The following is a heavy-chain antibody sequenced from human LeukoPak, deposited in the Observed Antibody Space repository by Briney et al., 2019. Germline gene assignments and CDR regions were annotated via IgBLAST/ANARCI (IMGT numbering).Heavy chain of an antibody. V-gene: IGHV3-21*01. CDR3: ARSSPHCSSTSCYNNAFDF. CDR2: ISSSSSYI. CDR1: GFTFSSYS. Sequence: PGGSLRLSCAASGFTFSSYSMNWVRQAPGKGLERVSSISSSSSYIYYADSVKGRFTISRDNAKNSLYLQMNSLRAEDTAVYYCARSSPHCSSTSCYNNAFDFWGQGTMVTVSS. D-gene: IGHD2-2*02. J-gene: IGHJ3*01.